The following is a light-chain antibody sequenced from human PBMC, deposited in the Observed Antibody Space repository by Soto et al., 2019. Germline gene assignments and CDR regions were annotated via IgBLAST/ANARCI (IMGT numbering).Light chain of an antibody. CDR3: CSYAGSYFYV. CDR2: DVS. V-gene: IGLV2-11*01. Sequence: QSALTQPRSVSGSPGQSVTISCTGTSSDVGGYNYVSWYQQHPGKAPKLMIYDVSKRPSGVPGRFSGSKSGNTASLTISGLQAEDEADYYCCSYAGSYFYVFGTGTKLTVL. J-gene: IGLJ1*01. CDR1: SSDVGGYNY.